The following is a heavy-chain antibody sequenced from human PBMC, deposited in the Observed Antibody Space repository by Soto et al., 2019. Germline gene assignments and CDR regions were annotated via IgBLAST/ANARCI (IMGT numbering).Heavy chain of an antibody. CDR3: GSVIGNNLFAS. CDR1: GDSVSGNSVT. V-gene: IGHV6-1*01. Sequence: PSQTLSLTCAISGDSVSGNSVTWNWIRQSPSRGLEWLGRTYYRSKWYSDYAVSVKSRVTINPDTSKNQFSLQLNSVTPEDTAVNFCGSVIGNNLFASWGQGTLVT. J-gene: IGHJ5*01. CDR2: TYYRSKWYS.